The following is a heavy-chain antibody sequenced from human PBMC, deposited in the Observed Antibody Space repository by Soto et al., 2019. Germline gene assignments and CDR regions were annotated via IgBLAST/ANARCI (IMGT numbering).Heavy chain of an antibody. CDR2: IIPIFGTG. Sequence: QVQLVQSGAEVKKPGSSVKVACKASGGIFSNYVLNWVRQAPGQGLEGMGGIIPIFGTGNYAQKFQGRVTITPDESTTTASIELRRLRSEDTAVYYCARRYYNSSGYFDYWGQGTLVTVSS. V-gene: IGHV1-69*01. J-gene: IGHJ4*02. CDR1: GGIFSNYV. CDR3: ARRYYNSSGYFDY. D-gene: IGHD3-22*01.